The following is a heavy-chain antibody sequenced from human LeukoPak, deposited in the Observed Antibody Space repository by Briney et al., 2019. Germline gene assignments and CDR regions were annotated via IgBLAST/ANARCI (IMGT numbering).Heavy chain of an antibody. D-gene: IGHD2-2*01. V-gene: IGHV3-64*04. CDR2: INKNGDRT. J-gene: IGHJ6*02. CDR1: GFSVTTYA. Sequence: GGSLRLSCSVSGFSVTTYAMHWVRQAPGKGLEYVAIINKNGDRTYYADSVKGRFTISRDNSKNTLYLQMSSLRAEDTAVYYCAREDPPAADHYYYYGMDVWGQGTTVTVSS. CDR3: AREDPPAADHYYYYGMDV.